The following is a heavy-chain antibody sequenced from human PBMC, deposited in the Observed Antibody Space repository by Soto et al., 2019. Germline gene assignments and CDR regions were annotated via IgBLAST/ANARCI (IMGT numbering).Heavy chain of an antibody. CDR2: IYPGDTPT. Sequence: PGESLRISCKGSGYSFTNYWIGWLRQMPGKGLELIEIIYPGDTPTKYTPSFQRQVTISADKSLTTTYLRWTSLKASDTAIYDCAASIFYYGMDVWGQGTTVTVSS. V-gene: IGHV5-51*03. CDR3: AASIFYYGMDV. CDR1: GYSFTNYW. J-gene: IGHJ6*02.